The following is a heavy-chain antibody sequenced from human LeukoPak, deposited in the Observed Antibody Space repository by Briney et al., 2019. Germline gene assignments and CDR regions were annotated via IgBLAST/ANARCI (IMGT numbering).Heavy chain of an antibody. J-gene: IGHJ4*02. V-gene: IGHV3-30*03. CDR3: ARQPRGYSYGLLYYFDY. CDR1: GFTFSSYG. D-gene: IGHD5-18*01. CDR2: ISYDGSNK. Sequence: PGGSLRLSCAASGFTFSSYGMHGVRQAPGKGLEWVAVISYDGSNKYYADSVKGRFTISRDNSKNTLYLQMNSLRAEDTAVYYCARQPRGYSYGLLYYFDYWGQGTLVTVSS.